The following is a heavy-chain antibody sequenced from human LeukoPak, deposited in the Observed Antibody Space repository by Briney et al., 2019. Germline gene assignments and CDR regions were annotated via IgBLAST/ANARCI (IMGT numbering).Heavy chain of an antibody. D-gene: IGHD2-21*01. CDR2: ISGSGGST. V-gene: IGHV3-23*01. CDR1: GFTFSSYA. J-gene: IGHJ3*02. CDR3: ARDGFLLWRGAFDI. Sequence: GGSLRLSCAASGFTFSSYAMSWVRQAPGKGLEWVSAISGSGGSTYYTDSVKGRFTISRDNSKNTLWLQMNSLRAEDTAVYYCARDGFLLWRGAFDIWGQGTMVTVSS.